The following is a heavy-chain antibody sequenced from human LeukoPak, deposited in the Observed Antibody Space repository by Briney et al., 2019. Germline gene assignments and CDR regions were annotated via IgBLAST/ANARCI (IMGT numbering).Heavy chain of an antibody. D-gene: IGHD3-22*01. Sequence: SVNVSCKASGYTFIDHWIHWVRQAPGQGLEWVGLINPTGTRTLYAQKFQGRITLTRDMSATTDYMELSSLTSEDTAVYYCAKGATMIEPYYMDVWGKGTTVTVSS. CDR3: AKGATMIEPYYMDV. J-gene: IGHJ6*03. CDR1: GYTFIDHW. V-gene: IGHV1-46*01. CDR2: INPTGTRT.